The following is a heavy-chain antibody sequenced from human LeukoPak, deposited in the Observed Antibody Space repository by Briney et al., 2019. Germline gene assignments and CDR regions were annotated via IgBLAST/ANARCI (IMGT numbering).Heavy chain of an antibody. V-gene: IGHV3-21*01. CDR3: ARDNTVVTLSD. D-gene: IGHD2-21*02. J-gene: IGHJ4*02. CDR2: ISSSSSYI. CDR1: GFTFSSYS. Sequence: GGSLRLSRAASGFTFSSYSMNWVRQAPVKGLEWVSSISSSSSYIYYADSVKGRFTISRDNAKNSLYLQMNSLRAEDTAVYYCARDNTVVTLSDWGQGTLVTVSS.